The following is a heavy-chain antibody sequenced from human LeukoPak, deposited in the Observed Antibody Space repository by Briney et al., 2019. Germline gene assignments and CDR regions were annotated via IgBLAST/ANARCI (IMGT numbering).Heavy chain of an antibody. CDR2: IYYSGST. D-gene: IGHD6-13*01. CDR3: ARDLYSSSWYGGDAFDI. CDR1: AGSISSYY. V-gene: IGHV4-59*12. J-gene: IGHJ3*02. Sequence: PSETLSLTCTVSAGSISSYYWSWIRQPPGKGLEWIGYIYYSGSTNYNPSLKSRVTISVDTSKNQFSLKLSSVTAADTAVYYCARDLYSSSWYGGDAFDIWGQGTMVTVSS.